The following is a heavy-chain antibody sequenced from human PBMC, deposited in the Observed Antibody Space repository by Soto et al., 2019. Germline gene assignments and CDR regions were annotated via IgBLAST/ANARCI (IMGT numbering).Heavy chain of an antibody. D-gene: IGHD3-10*01. CDR3: ARDHHYGSGSYLH. CDR2: IYSGGST. Sequence: EVQLVESGGGLVQPGGSLRLSCAASGFTVSSNYMSWVRQAPGKGLEWVSVIYSGGSTYYADSVKGRFTISRDNSKNTLYLQKNSLRAEDTAVYYCARDHHYGSGSYLHWGQGTLVTVSS. V-gene: IGHV3-66*01. J-gene: IGHJ4*02. CDR1: GFTVSSNY.